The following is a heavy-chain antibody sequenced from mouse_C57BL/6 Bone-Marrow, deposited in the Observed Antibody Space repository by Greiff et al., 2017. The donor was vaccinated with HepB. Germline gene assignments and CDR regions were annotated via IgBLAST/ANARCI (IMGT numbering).Heavy chain of an antibody. V-gene: IGHV5-6*02. J-gene: IGHJ2*01. CDR3: ARREDY. CDR2: ISSGGSYT. Sequence: EVKLVESGGDLVKPGGSLKLSCAASGFTFSSYGMSWVRQTPDKRLEWVATISSGGSYTYYPASVKGRFTISRDNAKNTLYLQMSSLKSEDTAMYYCARREDYWGQGTTLTVSS. CDR1: GFTFSSYG.